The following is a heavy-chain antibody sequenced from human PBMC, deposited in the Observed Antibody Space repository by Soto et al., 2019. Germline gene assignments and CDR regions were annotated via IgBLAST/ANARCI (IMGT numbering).Heavy chain of an antibody. Sequence: QVQLVESGGGVVQPGRSLRLSCAASGFTFSSYAMHWVRQAPGKGLEWVAVISYDGSNKYYADSVKGRFTISRDNSKNTLYLQMNSLRAEDTAVYYCARDGGYRKWLFSSVGYWGQGTLVTVSS. V-gene: IGHV3-30-3*01. D-gene: IGHD3-22*01. CDR3: ARDGGYRKWLFSSVGY. CDR1: GFTFSSYA. CDR2: ISYDGSNK. J-gene: IGHJ4*02.